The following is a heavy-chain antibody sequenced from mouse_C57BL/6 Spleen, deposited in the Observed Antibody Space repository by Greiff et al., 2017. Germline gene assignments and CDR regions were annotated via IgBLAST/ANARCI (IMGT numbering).Heavy chain of an antibody. CDR2: INPNNGGT. Sequence: EVQLQQSGPELVKPGASVKISCKASGYTFTDYYMNWVKQSHGKSLEWIGDINPNNGGTSYNQKFKGKATLTVDKSSSTAYMELRSLTAEDSAVYYCASPWEWAWFAYWGQGTLVTVSA. CDR1: GYTFTDYY. CDR3: ASPWEWAWFAY. V-gene: IGHV1-26*01. J-gene: IGHJ3*01. D-gene: IGHD4-1*01.